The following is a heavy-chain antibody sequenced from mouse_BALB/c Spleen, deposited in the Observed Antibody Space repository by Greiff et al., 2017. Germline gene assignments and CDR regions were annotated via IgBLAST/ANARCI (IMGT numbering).Heavy chain of an antibody. CDR2: IDPANGNT. CDR1: GFNIKDTY. CDR3: ASGLLRSAMDD. J-gene: IGHJ4*01. D-gene: IGHD1-1*01. V-gene: IGHV14-3*02. Sequence: EVQLQQSGAELVKPGASVKLSCTASGFNIKDTYMHWVKQRPEQGLEWIGRIDPANGNTKYDPKFQGKATITADTSSNTAYLQLSSLTSEDTAVYYCASGLLRSAMDDWGQGTSVTVSS.